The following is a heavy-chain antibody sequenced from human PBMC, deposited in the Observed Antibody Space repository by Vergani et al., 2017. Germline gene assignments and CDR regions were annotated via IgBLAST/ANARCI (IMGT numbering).Heavy chain of an antibody. J-gene: IGHJ6*02. V-gene: IGHV4-59*13. CDR2: IYSTGST. D-gene: IGHD3-9*01. Sequence: QVQLQESGPGLVKPSETLSLTCTVSGGSFNTYYWSWIRQSPGKGLEWIGYIYSTGSTNYNPSLNSRVTMSVDTSKHQFSLKLRSVTAADTAVDFCARVMYRYEASTGYRLEWMDIWGQGTTVTISS. CDR3: ARVMYRYEASTGYRLEWMDI. CDR1: GGSFNTYY.